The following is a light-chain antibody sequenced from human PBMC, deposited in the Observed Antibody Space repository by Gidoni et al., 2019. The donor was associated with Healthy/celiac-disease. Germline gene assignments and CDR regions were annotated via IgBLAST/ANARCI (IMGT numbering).Light chain of an antibody. CDR1: HSVLYSSNNTKY. CDR2: WAS. V-gene: IGKV4-1*01. CDR3: QQPGT. J-gene: IGKJ2*01. Sequence: DIVMTQYPDSLAVSLGDRATINCKSSHSVLYSSNNTKYLAWYQQKPGQPPKLLIYWASTRESGVPDRFRGSGSGTDFTLTISSLQAEDVAVYYCQQPGTVGQGTKLEIK.